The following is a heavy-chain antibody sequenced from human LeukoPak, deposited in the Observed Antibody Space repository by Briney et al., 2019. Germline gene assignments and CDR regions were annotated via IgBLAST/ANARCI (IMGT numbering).Heavy chain of an antibody. J-gene: IGHJ3*02. V-gene: IGHV3-23*01. CDR3: ARGGHDPGIPFDI. D-gene: IGHD1-1*01. Sequence: GGSLRLSCVASEFIFSNFAMSWVRQAPGKGLEWVSTISGNAAATYYGDSVKGRFTISRDNAKNSLYLQMNSLRADDTAVYYCARGGHDPGIPFDIWGQGTMVTVSS. CDR1: EFIFSNFA. CDR2: ISGNAAAT.